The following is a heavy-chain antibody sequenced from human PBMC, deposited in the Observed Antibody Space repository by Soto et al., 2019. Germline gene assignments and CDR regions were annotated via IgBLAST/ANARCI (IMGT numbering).Heavy chain of an antibody. CDR2: IYYSGRT. D-gene: IGHD4-17*01. CDR3: ARVGGDDFGDSGGFDY. Sequence: PSETLSLTCTVSGGSIRDYFWTWIRQPPGKGLEWIGYIYYSGRTNYNPSLKSRVSISVDTSKNHFSLQLSSVTAAYTAVYYCARVGGDDFGDSGGFDYWGQGTLVTVSS. CDR1: GGSIRDYF. V-gene: IGHV4-59*01. J-gene: IGHJ4*02.